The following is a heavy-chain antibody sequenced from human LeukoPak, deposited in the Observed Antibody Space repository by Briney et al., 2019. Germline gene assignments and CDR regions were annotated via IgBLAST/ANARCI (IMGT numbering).Heavy chain of an antibody. CDR1: GFTFSDYY. CDR2: ISSSGSTI. J-gene: IGHJ4*02. CDR3: ARGYETEDYGGNCGDY. D-gene: IGHD4-23*01. V-gene: IGHV3-11*01. Sequence: SGGSLRLSCAASGFTFSDYYMSWIRQAPGKGLEWVSYISSSGSTIYYADSVKGRFTISRDNAKNSLYLQMNSPRAEDTAVYYCARGYETEDYGGNCGDYWGQGTLVTVSS.